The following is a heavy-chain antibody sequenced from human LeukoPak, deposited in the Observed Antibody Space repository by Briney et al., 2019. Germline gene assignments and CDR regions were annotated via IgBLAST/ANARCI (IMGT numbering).Heavy chain of an antibody. J-gene: IGHJ4*02. D-gene: IGHD2-15*01. CDR1: GYTFTSYG. CDR3: AREIGSINIVADDY. Sequence: RVASVKVSCKASGYTFTSYGISWVRQAPGQGLEWMGWISAYNGNTNYAQKLQGRVTMTRDTSTSTVYMELSSLRSEDTAVYYCAREIGSINIVADDYWGQGTLVTVSS. CDR2: ISAYNGNT. V-gene: IGHV1-18*01.